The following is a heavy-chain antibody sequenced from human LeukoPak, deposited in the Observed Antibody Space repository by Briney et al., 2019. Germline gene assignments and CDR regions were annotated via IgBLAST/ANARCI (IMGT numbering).Heavy chain of an antibody. J-gene: IGHJ5*02. Sequence: ASVKVSCKASGGFFSGYAMSWLRQAPGQGLEWLGGVIPIYYITKYAQKFQDRVTITTDESTSTAYMELSSLKSEDTAMYYCARSMAAEGTGPFDPWGQGTLVTVSS. CDR3: ARSMAAEGTGPFDP. CDR2: VIPIYYIT. D-gene: IGHD6-13*01. CDR1: GGFFSGYA. V-gene: IGHV1-69*05.